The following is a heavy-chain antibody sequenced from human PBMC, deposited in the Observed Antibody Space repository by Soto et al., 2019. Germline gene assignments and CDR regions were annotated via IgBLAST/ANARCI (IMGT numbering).Heavy chain of an antibody. J-gene: IGHJ5*02. Sequence: QVQLQESGPGLVKPSGTLSLTCAVSGGSISTSNWWNWFRQPPGKGLEWIGEIYYSGRTNFNPSLKSRVTISIGKSKNQVALRLSYVTAADTAVDYCARRAVAGTSWFDPWGQGTQVTVSS. D-gene: IGHD6-19*01. CDR1: GGSISTSNW. CDR2: IYYSGRT. CDR3: ARRAVAGTSWFDP. V-gene: IGHV4-4*02.